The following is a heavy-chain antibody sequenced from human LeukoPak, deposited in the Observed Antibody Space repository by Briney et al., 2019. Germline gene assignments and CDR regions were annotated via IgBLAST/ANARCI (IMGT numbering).Heavy chain of an antibody. J-gene: IGHJ2*01. V-gene: IGHV3-7*01. Sequence: GGSLRLSCAASGFTFSNAWMSWVRQAPGKGLEWVANIKQDGSNKYYADSVKGRFAISRDNSKNTLYLQMNSLRAEDTAVYYCAKIGSMTTVTTGVRRYFDLWGRGTLVTVSS. D-gene: IGHD4-17*01. CDR2: IKQDGSNK. CDR1: GFTFSNAW. CDR3: AKIGSMTTVTTGVRRYFDL.